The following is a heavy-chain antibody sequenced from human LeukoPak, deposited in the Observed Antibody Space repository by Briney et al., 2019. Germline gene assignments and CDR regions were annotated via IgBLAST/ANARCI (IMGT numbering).Heavy chain of an antibody. V-gene: IGHV1-2*02. CDR2: INPNTGDT. D-gene: IGHD1-14*01. CDR3: ARGEPSTSFDH. CDR1: GYIFIDNS. Sequence: ASVKVSCTASGYIFIDNSIQWVRQAPGQGLQWMGWINPNTGDTKYSQRFQGRVTMTTDTSVTTAYMELSRLRSDDSAVYFCARGEPSTSFDHWGQGTLVTVSS. J-gene: IGHJ4*02.